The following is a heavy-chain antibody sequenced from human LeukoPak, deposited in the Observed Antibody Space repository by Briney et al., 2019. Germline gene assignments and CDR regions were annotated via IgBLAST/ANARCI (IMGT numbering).Heavy chain of an antibody. Sequence: GGSLRLSCAASGFTFSSYAMSWVRQAPGKGLKWVSAITGSGGSTYYADSAQGRFTISRDNSKNTLYLQMNSLRAEDTAVYYCAKSPTHGLALPDYWGQGTLVTVSS. J-gene: IGHJ4*02. CDR3: AKSPTHGLALPDY. CDR1: GFTFSSYA. D-gene: IGHD6-19*01. CDR2: ITGSGGST. V-gene: IGHV3-23*01.